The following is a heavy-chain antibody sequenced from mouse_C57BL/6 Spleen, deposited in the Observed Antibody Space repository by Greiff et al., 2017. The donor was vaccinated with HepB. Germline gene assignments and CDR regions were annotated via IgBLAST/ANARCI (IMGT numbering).Heavy chain of an antibody. D-gene: IGHD3-2*02. Sequence: VKLQESGAELARPGASVKLSCKASGYTFTSYGISWVKQRTGQGLEWIGEIYPRSGNTYYNEKFKGKATLTADKSSSTAYMELRSLTSEDSAVYFCARQLSLYWYFDVWGTGTTVTVSS. V-gene: IGHV1-81*01. CDR1: GYTFTSYG. CDR2: IYPRSGNT. J-gene: IGHJ1*03. CDR3: ARQLSLYWYFDV.